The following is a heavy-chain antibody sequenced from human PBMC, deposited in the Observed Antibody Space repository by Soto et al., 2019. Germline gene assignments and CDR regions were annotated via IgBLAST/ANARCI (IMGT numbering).Heavy chain of an antibody. CDR3: ARSWGLYCSSSRCYSPWFDP. CDR1: GFTFSNYD. Sequence: EVQLVESGGGLVQPGGSLRLSCAASGFTFSNYDMHWVRQAPGEGLEWVSGIGAASDTYYPVSVQGRFTVSRDNAKKSLYLQMNSLRAEDTAVYYCARSWGLYCSSSRCYSPWFDPWGRGTLVTVSS. CDR2: IGAASDT. V-gene: IGHV3-13*01. D-gene: IGHD2-2*02. J-gene: IGHJ5*02.